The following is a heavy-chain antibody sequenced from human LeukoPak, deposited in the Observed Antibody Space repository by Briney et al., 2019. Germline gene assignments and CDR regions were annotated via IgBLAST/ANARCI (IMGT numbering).Heavy chain of an antibody. CDR2: IKKDGSEK. Sequence: GGSLRLSCAVSGITFSSYWMSWVRQAPGKGLEWVANIKKDGSEKFYVDSVKGRFSISRDNAENSLYLQMNSLRAEDTAVYYCASQRGGDYVQWGQGTLVTVSP. CDR1: GITFSSYW. V-gene: IGHV3-7*01. CDR3: ASQRGGDYVQ. D-gene: IGHD4-17*01. J-gene: IGHJ4*02.